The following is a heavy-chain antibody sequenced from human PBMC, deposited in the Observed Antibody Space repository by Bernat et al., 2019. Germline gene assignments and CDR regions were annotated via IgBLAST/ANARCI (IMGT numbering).Heavy chain of an antibody. CDR2: IYWDDDK. V-gene: IGHV2-5*02. Sequence: QITLKESGPTLVKPTQTLTLTCTFSGLSLSTSGVGVGWIRQPPGKALEWLALIYWDDDKRYSPSLKSRLTITKDTSKTQVVLTMTNMDPVDTATYYCAHRAGDYDILTGYYTYYFDYWGQGTLVTVSS. D-gene: IGHD3-9*01. J-gene: IGHJ4*02. CDR1: GLSLSTSGVG. CDR3: AHRAGDYDILTGYYTYYFDY.